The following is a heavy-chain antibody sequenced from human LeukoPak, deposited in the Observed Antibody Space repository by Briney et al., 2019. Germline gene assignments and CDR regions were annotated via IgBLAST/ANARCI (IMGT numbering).Heavy chain of an antibody. D-gene: IGHD1-26*01. Sequence: GGSPRLPCAASGFTFSISAITWALKEPGKGLEWVSAISGSGGSTYYADSVKGRFTISRDNSKNTLYLQMNSLRAEDTAVYYFAKDVDSGRFDAFDIWGQGTMVT. V-gene: IGHV3-23*01. CDR2: ISGSGGST. CDR1: GFTFSISA. J-gene: IGHJ3*02. CDR3: AKDVDSGRFDAFDI.